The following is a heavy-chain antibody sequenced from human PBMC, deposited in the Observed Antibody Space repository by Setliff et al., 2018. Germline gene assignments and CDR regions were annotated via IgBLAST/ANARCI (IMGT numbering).Heavy chain of an antibody. D-gene: IGHD4-4*01. CDR3: AKSGDYSNRGHFDC. J-gene: IGHJ4*02. CDR2: MNPNSGNT. V-gene: IGHV1-8*03. Sequence: GASVKVSCKASGYTFTSYDINWVRQATGQGLEWMGWMNPNSGNTGYAQKFQGRVTITRNTSISTAYMELSSLRSEDTAVYYCAKSGDYSNRGHFDCWGQGTLVTVSS. CDR1: GYTFTSYD.